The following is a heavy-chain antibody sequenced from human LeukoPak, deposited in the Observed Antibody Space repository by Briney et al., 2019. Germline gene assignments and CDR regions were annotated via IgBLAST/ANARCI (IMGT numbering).Heavy chain of an antibody. D-gene: IGHD3-22*01. V-gene: IGHV3-15*01. CDR1: GFTFSNAW. Sequence: GGSLRLSCAASGFTFSNAWMSWVRQCPGKGLEWVGRIKSKTDGGTTDYAAPVKGRFTISSDDSKNTLYLQMNSLKTEDTAVYYCTTKIRYYYDSSGYYFDYWGQGTLVTVSS. CDR3: TTKIRYYYDSSGYYFDY. CDR2: IKSKTDGGTT. J-gene: IGHJ4*02.